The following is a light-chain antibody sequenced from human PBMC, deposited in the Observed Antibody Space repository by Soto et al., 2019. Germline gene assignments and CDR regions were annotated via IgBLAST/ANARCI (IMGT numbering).Light chain of an antibody. CDR3: QQYNNWPFIT. CDR2: AAS. Sequence: EIVMKKSPVTLSLTPGESATLSCRASQSVRSDLAWYQQQIGQAPRLLIFAASTRATGIPARFSGSGSGTEFTLSISSLQSEDFAVYYCQQYNNWPFITFGQGTRLEIK. J-gene: IGKJ5*01. V-gene: IGKV3-15*01. CDR1: QSVRSD.